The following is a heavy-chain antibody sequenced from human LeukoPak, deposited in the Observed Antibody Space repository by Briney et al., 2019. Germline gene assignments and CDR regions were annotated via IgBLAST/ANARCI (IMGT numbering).Heavy chain of an antibody. Sequence: GGSLRLSCEASGFTFGSYAMNWVRQAPGKGLEWVSTISGTGSSTYYADSAKSRFTISRDNSKDTLFLQLNSLTAADTDMYFCAKASVAIPQYCNSWGQGTLVTVSS. CDR2: ISGTGSST. D-gene: IGHD2-2*02. CDR3: AKASVAIPQYCNS. V-gene: IGHV3-23*01. CDR1: GFTFGSYA. J-gene: IGHJ5*02.